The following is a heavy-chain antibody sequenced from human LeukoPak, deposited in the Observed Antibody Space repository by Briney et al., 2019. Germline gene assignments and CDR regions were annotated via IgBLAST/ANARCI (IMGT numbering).Heavy chain of an antibody. CDR1: GFFFNAYQ. V-gene: IGHV1-2*02. J-gene: IGHJ4*02. D-gene: IGHD6-13*01. Sequence: ASVKVSCKASGFFFNAYQMHWLRQAPGQGLEWMGWLDRNSGGTNIAQKFQGRVTMTRYTSMTTVYMDFTVLTSDDTAIYFCSRGDSWYLGLDYWGRGSLVTVSS. CDR3: SRGDSWYLGLDY. CDR2: LDRNSGGT.